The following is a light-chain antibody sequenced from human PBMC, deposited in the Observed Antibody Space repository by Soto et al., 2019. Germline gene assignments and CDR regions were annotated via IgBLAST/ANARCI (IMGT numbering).Light chain of an antibody. CDR1: QSISSW. V-gene: IGKV1-5*03. CDR2: KAS. CDR3: QQYSSYPYT. Sequence: DIQMTQSPSTLSASVGDRVTITCRDSQSISSWLAWYQQKPGTAPKLLIYKASSLQSGVPSRFSGSGSGTEFTLTISSLQPDDFATYYCQQYSSYPYTFGQGTKLEIK. J-gene: IGKJ2*01.